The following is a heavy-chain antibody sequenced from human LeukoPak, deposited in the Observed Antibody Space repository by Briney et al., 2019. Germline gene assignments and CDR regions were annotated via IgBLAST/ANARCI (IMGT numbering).Heavy chain of an antibody. D-gene: IGHD2-15*01. CDR2: IYSGDIT. J-gene: IGHJ4*02. CDR3: ARSAYCSGGACYSGAVDY. CDR1: GFTVSSNY. Sequence: GGSLRLSCAASGFTVSSNYMSWVRQAPGKGLEWVSVIYSGDITYYADSVKGRFTISRDNSKNTLYLQMNSLRAEDTAVYYCARSAYCSGGACYSGAVDYWGQGTLVTVSS. V-gene: IGHV3-53*01.